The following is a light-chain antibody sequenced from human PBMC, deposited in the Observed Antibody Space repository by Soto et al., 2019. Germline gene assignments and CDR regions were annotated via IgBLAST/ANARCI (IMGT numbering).Light chain of an antibody. V-gene: IGLV1-47*01. CDR1: SSNIGTNY. CDR2: RSD. J-gene: IGLJ2*01. CDR3: SAWDDSLRAVV. Sequence: QSVLTQPPSAYGTPGQRVTISCAGSSSNIGTNYVYWYQQVPGTAPKLLIYRSDQRPSGVPDRFSGSKSGTSASLAISGLRSEDEADYYCSAWDDSLRAVVFGGGTKLTVL.